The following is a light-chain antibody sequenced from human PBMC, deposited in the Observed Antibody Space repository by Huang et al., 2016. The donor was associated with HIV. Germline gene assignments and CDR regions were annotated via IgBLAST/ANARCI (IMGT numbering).Light chain of an antibody. CDR2: LAS. J-gene: IGKJ1*01. Sequence: DIVLTQSPLSLPVTPGEPASISCKSSQSLLHSNGNTYLDWYLQRPGQSPQLLIYLASSRASGVPDRYSGSVSGTDFTLKISRVEADDVGVYYCMQALQTPWTFGQGTRVEIK. CDR3: MQALQTPWT. CDR1: QSLLHSNGNTY. V-gene: IGKV2-28*01.